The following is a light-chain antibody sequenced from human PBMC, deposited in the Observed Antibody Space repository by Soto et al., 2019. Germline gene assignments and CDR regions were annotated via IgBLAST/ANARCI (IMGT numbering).Light chain of an antibody. V-gene: IGKV3-15*01. Sequence: IVMTQSPATLSVSPGEKATLSCRDSQTVYNNLAWYQQKPGQAPRLLVYFASNRAAGSPARFSGSGSGTEFSLTISSLQTEDFALYYGQQYTAWPLTFGGGTKVETK. CDR1: QTVYNN. CDR2: FAS. J-gene: IGKJ4*01. CDR3: QQYTAWPLT.